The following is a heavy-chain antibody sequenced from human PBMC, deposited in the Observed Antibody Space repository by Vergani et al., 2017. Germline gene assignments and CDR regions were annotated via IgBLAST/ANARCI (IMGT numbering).Heavy chain of an antibody. CDR1: GGSISSYY. Sequence: QVQLQESGPGLVKPSETLSLTCTVSGGSISSYYWSWIRQPPGKGLEWIGYIYYSGSTNYNPSLKSRVTISVDTSKNQFSLKLSAVTAADTAVYYCARMWEGSSWGNWFDPWGQGTLVTVSS. V-gene: IGHV4-59*01. CDR2: IYYSGST. CDR3: ARMWEGSSWGNWFDP. D-gene: IGHD6-13*01. J-gene: IGHJ5*02.